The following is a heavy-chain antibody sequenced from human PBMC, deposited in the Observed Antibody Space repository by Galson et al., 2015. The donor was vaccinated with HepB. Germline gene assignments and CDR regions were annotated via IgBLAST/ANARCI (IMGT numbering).Heavy chain of an antibody. V-gene: IGHV5-10-1*01. D-gene: IGHD6-13*01. CDR2: IDPSDSYT. CDR3: ARLKTPIAAAGTETLNWFDP. Sequence: QSGAEVKKPGESLRISCKGSGYSFTSYWISWVRQMPGKGLEWMGRIDPSDSYTNYSPSFQGHVTISADKSISTAYLQWSSLKASDTAMYYCARLKTPIAAAGTETLNWFDPWGQGTLVTVSS. J-gene: IGHJ5*02. CDR1: GYSFTSYW.